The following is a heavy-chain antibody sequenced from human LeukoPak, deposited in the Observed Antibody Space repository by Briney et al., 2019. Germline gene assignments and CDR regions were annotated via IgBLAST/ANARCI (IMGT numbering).Heavy chain of an antibody. CDR1: GYTFTSDD. D-gene: IGHD5-18*01. Sequence: ASVKVSCEASGYTFTSDDINWVRQATGQGLERMGWMNPNSGNTGYAQKFQGRVTMTRNTSISTAYMELSSLRSEDTAVYYCASRGYSYGHLYYYYYMDVWGKGTTFTVSS. V-gene: IGHV1-8*01. CDR3: ASRGYSYGHLYYYYYMDV. J-gene: IGHJ6*03. CDR2: MNPNSGNT.